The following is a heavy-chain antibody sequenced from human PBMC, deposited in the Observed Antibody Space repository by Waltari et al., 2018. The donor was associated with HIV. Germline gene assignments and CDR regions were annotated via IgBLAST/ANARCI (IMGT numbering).Heavy chain of an antibody. CDR3: AKDRSGNYYNPWFDP. CDR1: GLTFDAYA. Sequence: EVQLVESGGGVVQPGRSLRLSCAASGLTFDAYAMHGPRQVPGKGLEWVSGISWNGGGIGYADSVKGRFTISRDNAKNSLYLQMNSLRAEDTAMYYCAKDRSGNYYNPWFDPWGQGTLVTVSS. D-gene: IGHD3-10*01. J-gene: IGHJ5*02. CDR2: ISWNGGGI. V-gene: IGHV3-9*01.